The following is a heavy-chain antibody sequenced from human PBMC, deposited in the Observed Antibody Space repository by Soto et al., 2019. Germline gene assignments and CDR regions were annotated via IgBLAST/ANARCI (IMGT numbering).Heavy chain of an antibody. J-gene: IGHJ4*02. V-gene: IGHV4-30-4*01. CDR1: GDSISSGDYY. Sequence: QVQLQESGPGLVKPSQTLSLTCTVSGDSISSGDYYWSWIRQPPGKGLEWIGYIYYSGSTYYNPSLKSRVTISVDTTKNQFALKLSSVTAADTAVYYCASAEADYGDSYYFYYWGQGTLVTVSS. CDR2: IYYSGST. D-gene: IGHD4-17*01. CDR3: ASAEADYGDSYYFYY.